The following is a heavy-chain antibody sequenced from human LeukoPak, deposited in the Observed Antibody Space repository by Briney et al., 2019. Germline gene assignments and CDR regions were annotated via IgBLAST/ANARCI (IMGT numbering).Heavy chain of an antibody. J-gene: IGHJ6*03. V-gene: IGHV3-7*01. CDR2: IQQDGGEK. Sequence: GGSLRLSCAASGFTFSIYWMNWVRQAPGKGLEWVAHIQQDGGEKYYVDSVKGRFTISRDNAKNSLFLQMNSLRAEDTAVYYCARDADYGDYDPVIYYMDVWGKGTTVTVSS. CDR3: ARDADYGDYDPVIYYMDV. CDR1: GFTFSIYW. D-gene: IGHD4-17*01.